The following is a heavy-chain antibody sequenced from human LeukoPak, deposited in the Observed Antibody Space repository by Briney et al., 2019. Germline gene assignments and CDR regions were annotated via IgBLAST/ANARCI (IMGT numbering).Heavy chain of an antibody. V-gene: IGHV3-23*01. J-gene: IGHJ4*02. CDR1: GFTFSSYA. Sequence: GSLRLSCAASGFTFSSYAMSWVRQAPGKGLEWVSAISGSGGSTYYADSVKGRFTISRDNSKNTLYLQMNSLRAEDTAVYYCARVPDSGSAIDYWGQGTLVTVSS. CDR2: ISGSGGST. CDR3: ARVPDSGSAIDY. D-gene: IGHD1-26*01.